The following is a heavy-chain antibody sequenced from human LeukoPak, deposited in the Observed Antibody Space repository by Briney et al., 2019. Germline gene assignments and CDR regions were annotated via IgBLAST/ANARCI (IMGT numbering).Heavy chain of an antibody. CDR1: GGTFSSYA. Sequence: GASVKVSCKASGGTFSSYAISWVRQAPGQGLEWMGGIIPIFGTANYAQKFQGRVTITADESTSTAYMELSSLRSEDTAVYYCARDYAGKYYFDYWGQGTLVTVSS. V-gene: IGHV1-69*01. J-gene: IGHJ4*02. D-gene: IGHD3-16*01. CDR3: ARDYAGKYYFDY. CDR2: IIPIFGTA.